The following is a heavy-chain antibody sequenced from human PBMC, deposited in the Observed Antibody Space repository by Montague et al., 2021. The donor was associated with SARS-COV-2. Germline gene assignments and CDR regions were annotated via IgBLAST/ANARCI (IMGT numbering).Heavy chain of an antibody. D-gene: IGHD6-13*01. CDR2: IHHSGST. Sequence: SETLSLTCTVSGGSISSSTYYWGWIRQPPGKGLEWIVSIHHSGSTYYNPSLETRVTISVDTSKNQFSLKLGSVTAADTAVFYCASHGYTKVWSGMDVWGQGITVTVSS. CDR1: GGSISSSTYY. V-gene: IGHV4-39*01. J-gene: IGHJ6*02. CDR3: ASHGYTKVWSGMDV.